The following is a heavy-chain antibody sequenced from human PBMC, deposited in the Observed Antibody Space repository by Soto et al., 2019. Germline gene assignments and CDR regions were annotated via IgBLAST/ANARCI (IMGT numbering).Heavy chain of an antibody. D-gene: IGHD2-2*03. CDR1: GYTLTGYY. V-gene: IGHV1-2*04. Sequence: ASVKVSCKASGYTLTGYYMHWVRQAPGQGLEWMGWINPNCGGTNYAQKFQGWVTMTRDTSISTAYMELSRLRSDDTAVYYCARALLDIVVVPAAYDYYGMDVWG. CDR3: ARALLDIVVVPAAYDYYGMDV. J-gene: IGHJ6*02. CDR2: INPNCGGT.